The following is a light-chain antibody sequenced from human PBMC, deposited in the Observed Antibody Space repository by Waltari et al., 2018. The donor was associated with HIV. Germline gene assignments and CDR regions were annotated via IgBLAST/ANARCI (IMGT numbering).Light chain of an antibody. J-gene: IGKJ1*01. CDR1: QNINTW. CDR2: KAS. CDR3: QQYSTSSPWT. V-gene: IGKV1-5*03. Sequence: DIQMTQSPSTLSTSLGDTITITCRASQNINTWLAWYQQKPGRAPTLLIYKASSLEKGVPSRFSGSGSWTEFTLTISGLQPDDFATYYCQQYSTSSPWTFGQGTKVDI.